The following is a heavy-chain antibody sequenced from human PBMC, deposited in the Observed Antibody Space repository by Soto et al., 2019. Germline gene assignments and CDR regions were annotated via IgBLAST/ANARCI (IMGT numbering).Heavy chain of an antibody. CDR3: ARNYDSSGYYPQPSYFDY. CDR2: INHSGST. V-gene: IGHV4-34*01. Sequence: SETLSLTCAVYAGSLSACYWNWLHQPPGTALEWIGEINHSGSTNYNPSLKSRVTISVDTSKNQFSLKLSSVTAADTAVYYCARNYDSSGYYPQPSYFDYWGQGTLVTVS. J-gene: IGHJ4*02. D-gene: IGHD3-22*01. CDR1: AGSLSACY.